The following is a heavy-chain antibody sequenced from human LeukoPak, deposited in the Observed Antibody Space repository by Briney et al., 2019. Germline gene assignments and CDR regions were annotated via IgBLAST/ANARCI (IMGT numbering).Heavy chain of an antibody. CDR3: AKPYDSCGFYFQH. V-gene: IGHV1-69*13. CDR1: GGTFSSYA. CDR2: IIPIFGTA. D-gene: IGHD3-22*01. Sequence: VKVSCKASGGTFSSYAISWVRQAPGQGLELMGGIIPIFGTANYAQKFQGRVTITTDESTSTAYMELSSLRSEDTAVYYCAKPYDSCGFYFQHWGQGTLVTVSS. J-gene: IGHJ1*01.